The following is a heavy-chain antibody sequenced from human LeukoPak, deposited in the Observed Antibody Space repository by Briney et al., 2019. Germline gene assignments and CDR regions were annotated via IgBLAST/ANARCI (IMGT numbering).Heavy chain of an antibody. Sequence: PAGSMSLARLASGFTFSSHEMEWVRQAPGKGREWLSYISGIGDTIYYAESVKGRSTISRDNAKNSLYLQMSSLRAEDTAVYYGVSAYGGLLDYWGQGTLVTVSS. CDR3: VSAYGGLLDY. D-gene: IGHD3-16*01. V-gene: IGHV3-48*03. CDR1: GFTFSSHE. CDR2: ISGIGDTI. J-gene: IGHJ4*02.